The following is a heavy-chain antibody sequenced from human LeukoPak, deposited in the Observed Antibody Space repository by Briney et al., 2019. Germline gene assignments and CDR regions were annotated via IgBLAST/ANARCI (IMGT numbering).Heavy chain of an antibody. V-gene: IGHV3-33*06. Sequence: PGRSPRLSCAASGFTFNTYGMHWVRQAPGKGLEWVAVIWSDGTHKYYSDSVKGRFTISRDNSKNTLYLEMNSLRVEDTAVYYCAKSNSESQTTVGNWGQGTLVTVSS. D-gene: IGHD1-26*01. CDR3: AKSNSESQTTVGN. CDR2: IWSDGTHK. CDR1: GFTFNTYG. J-gene: IGHJ4*02.